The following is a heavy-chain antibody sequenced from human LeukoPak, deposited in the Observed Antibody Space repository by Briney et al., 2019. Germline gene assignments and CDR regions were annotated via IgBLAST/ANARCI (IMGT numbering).Heavy chain of an antibody. CDR2: LIPIFGTA. V-gene: IGHV1-69*13. CDR1: GGTFSSYA. Sequence: SVKVSCKASGGTFSSYAISWVRQAPGQGLEWMGGLIPIFGTADYAQKFQGRVTITADESTSTAYMELSSLRSEDTAVYYCARGDIVVVVAALYYYGMDVWDQGTTVTVSS. D-gene: IGHD2-15*01. CDR3: ARGDIVVVVAALYYYGMDV. J-gene: IGHJ6*02.